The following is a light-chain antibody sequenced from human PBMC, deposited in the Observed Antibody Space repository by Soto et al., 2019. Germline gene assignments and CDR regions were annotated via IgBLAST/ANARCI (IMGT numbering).Light chain of an antibody. CDR3: QQYKMLLA. Sequence: DIPMTQSPSSLSASVGDRVTITCQASQDINNYLNWYQQKPGQAPKLLYYDASNLETGVPSRFSGSGSGTAFPFTISSLQTEDTTTFYCQQYKMLLAFGGGTKVEIK. J-gene: IGKJ4*01. CDR2: DAS. CDR1: QDINNY. V-gene: IGKV1-33*01.